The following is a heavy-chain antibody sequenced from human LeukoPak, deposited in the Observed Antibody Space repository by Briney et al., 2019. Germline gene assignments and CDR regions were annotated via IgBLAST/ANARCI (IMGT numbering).Heavy chain of an antibody. CDR3: AREMRSKMATIMSFPPNLDYYYYYMDV. D-gene: IGHD5-24*01. CDR1: GYTFTSYG. Sequence: ASVKVSCKASGYTFTSYGISWVRQAPGQGLEWMGWISPYNGNTNYAQKLQGRVTLTTDTSTSTAYMELSSLRSEDTAVYYCAREMRSKMATIMSFPPNLDYYYYYMDVWGKGTTVTISS. CDR2: ISPYNGNT. J-gene: IGHJ6*03. V-gene: IGHV1-18*01.